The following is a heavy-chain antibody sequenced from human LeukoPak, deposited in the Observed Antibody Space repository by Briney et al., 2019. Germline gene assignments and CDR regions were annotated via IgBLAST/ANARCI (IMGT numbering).Heavy chain of an antibody. V-gene: IGHV1-18*01. CDR1: GYTFTSYG. CDR2: ISAYNGNT. J-gene: IGHJ4*02. CDR3: AVADCSSTSCYIGY. Sequence: ASVKVSCKASGYTFTSYGISWVRQAPGQGLEWMGWISAYNGNTNYAQKLQGRVTMTTDTSTSTAYMELRSLRSDDTAVYYCAVADCSSTSCYIGYWGQGTLVTVSS. D-gene: IGHD2-2*02.